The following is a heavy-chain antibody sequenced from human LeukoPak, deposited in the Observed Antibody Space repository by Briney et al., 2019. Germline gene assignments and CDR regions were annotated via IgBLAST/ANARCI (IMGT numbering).Heavy chain of an antibody. D-gene: IGHD5-24*01. Sequence: KPGGSLRLSCAASGFTFSTYNMNWVRQAPGKGLEWVSSISSSSNYIYYADSVKGRFTISRDNAKTSLYLQMNSLRAEDTAIYCCARGRVEMATATDYWGQGTLVTVSS. CDR1: GFTFSTYN. J-gene: IGHJ4*02. CDR3: ARGRVEMATATDY. CDR2: ISSSSNYI. V-gene: IGHV3-21*03.